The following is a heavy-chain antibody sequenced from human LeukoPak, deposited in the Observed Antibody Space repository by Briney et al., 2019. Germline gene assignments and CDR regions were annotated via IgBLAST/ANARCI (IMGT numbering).Heavy chain of an antibody. CDR3: ARGRRGRYYFDY. CDR2: INWNGGRT. Sequence: GGSLRLPCAASGFPFDDYGMSWVRQAPGKGLEWVSGINWNGGRTVYADSVKGLFTISRDNAKNSLYLQMNSLRAEDTALYCCARGRRGRYYFDYWGQGTLVTVSS. V-gene: IGHV3-20*04. J-gene: IGHJ4*02. CDR1: GFPFDDYG.